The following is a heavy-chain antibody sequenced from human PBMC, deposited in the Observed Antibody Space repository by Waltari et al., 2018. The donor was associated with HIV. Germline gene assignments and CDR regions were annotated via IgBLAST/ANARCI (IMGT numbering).Heavy chain of an antibody. V-gene: IGHV4-34*02. J-gene: IGHJ4*02. CDR3: ARGQYGPGSREDY. CDR1: GGSPSTYY. CDR2: INHSGRT. D-gene: IGHD3-10*01. Sequence: QVQLQQWGTGLFQPSETLSLTCAVQGGSPSTYYWGGLRQPPGKGLGWIAEINHSGRTNHNPSLKSRLTISVDTSKTQFSVKLTSVTAAATAVYFCARGQYGPGSREDYCGQGTLVTVAS.